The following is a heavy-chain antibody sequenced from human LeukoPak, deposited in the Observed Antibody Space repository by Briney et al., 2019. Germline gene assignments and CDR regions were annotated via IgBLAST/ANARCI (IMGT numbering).Heavy chain of an antibody. J-gene: IGHJ4*02. CDR3: VKFGIALAGSLNDYFFDY. CDR1: GYTFTSYA. V-gene: IGHV1-3*01. D-gene: IGHD6-19*01. CDR2: INAGNGNT. Sequence: ASVKVSCKASGYTFTSYAMHWVRQAPGQRLEWMGWINAGNGNTNYSQKSQGRVTITRDTSASTAYMELSSLRSEATAVYYCVKFGIALAGSLNDYFFDYWGQGTLVTVSS.